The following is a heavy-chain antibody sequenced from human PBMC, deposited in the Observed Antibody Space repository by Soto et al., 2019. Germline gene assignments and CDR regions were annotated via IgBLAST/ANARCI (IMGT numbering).Heavy chain of an antibody. Sequence: SLTGEGCVGAMSSSYWSSIQQPPGKGLEWIGYIYYSGSTNYNPSLKSRVTISVDTSKNQFSLKLSSVTAADTAVYYCARAHGGNPPFDYWGQGTLVTVSS. CDR1: VGAMSSSY. CDR2: IYYSGST. J-gene: IGHJ4*02. V-gene: IGHV4-59*01. CDR3: ARAHGGNPPFDY. D-gene: IGHD2-15*01.